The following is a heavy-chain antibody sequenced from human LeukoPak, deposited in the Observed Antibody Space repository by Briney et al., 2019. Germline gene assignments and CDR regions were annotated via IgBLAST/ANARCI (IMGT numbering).Heavy chain of an antibody. V-gene: IGHV4-59*01. CDR2: IYYSGST. D-gene: IGHD4-23*01. Sequence: PSETLSLTCTVSGGSISSYYWSWIRQPPGKGLEWIGYIYYSGSTNYNPSLKSRVTISVDTSKNQFSLKLSSVTAADTAVYYCARGGGDYGGNGDAFDIWGQGTMVTASS. CDR3: ARGGGDYGGNGDAFDI. J-gene: IGHJ3*02. CDR1: GGSISSYY.